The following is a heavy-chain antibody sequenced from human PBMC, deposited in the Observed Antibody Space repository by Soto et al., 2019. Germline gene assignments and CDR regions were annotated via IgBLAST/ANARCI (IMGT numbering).Heavy chain of an antibody. CDR2: IIPILGIA. D-gene: IGHD3-10*01. J-gene: IGHJ4*02. CDR1: GGTFSSYT. V-gene: IGHV1-69*04. Sequence: GASVKVSCKASGGTFSSYTISWVRQAPGQGLEWMGRIIPILGIANYAQKFQGRVTITADKSTSTAYMELSSLRSEDTAVYYCAREEYYYGSGAFFDYWGQGTLVIVSS. CDR3: AREEYYYGSGAFFDY.